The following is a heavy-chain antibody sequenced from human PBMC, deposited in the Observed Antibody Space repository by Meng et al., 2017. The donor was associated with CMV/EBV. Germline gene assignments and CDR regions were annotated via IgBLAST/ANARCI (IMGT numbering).Heavy chain of an antibody. CDR3: ARDWTIPYYGMDV. J-gene: IGHJ6*02. D-gene: IGHD3-3*01. CDR1: GYTFIGYY. V-gene: IGHV1-2*02. CDR2: INPNSGGT. Sequence: ASVKVSCKASGYTFIGYYMHWVRQAPGQGLEWMGWINPNSGGTNYAQKFQGRVTMTRDTSISTAYMELSRLRSDDTAVYYCARDWTIPYYGMDVWGQGTTVTVSS.